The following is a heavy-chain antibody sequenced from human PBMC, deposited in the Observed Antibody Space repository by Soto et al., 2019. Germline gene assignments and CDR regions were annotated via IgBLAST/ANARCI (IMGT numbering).Heavy chain of an antibody. CDR2: IYPGDSDT. D-gene: IGHD2-15*01. J-gene: IGHJ4*02. V-gene: IGHV5-51*01. CDR1: GYSFTNYW. CDR3: AIRGSFRAPDY. Sequence: GESLKISCKGSGYSFTNYWIGWVRQMPGKGLEWMGIIYPGDSDTRYTPSFQGQVTISADKSISTAYLQWNSLKASDTAMYYCAIRGSFRAPDYWGQGTQVTVSS.